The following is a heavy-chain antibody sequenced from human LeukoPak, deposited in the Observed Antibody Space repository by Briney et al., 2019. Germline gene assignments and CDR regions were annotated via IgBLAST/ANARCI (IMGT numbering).Heavy chain of an antibody. J-gene: IGHJ4*02. CDR2: IIPIFGTA. Sequence: VASVKVSCKASGGTFSSSAISWVRQAPGQGLEWMGGIIPIFGTANYAQKFQGRVTITTDESTSTAYMELSSLRSEDTAVYYCARGSAFYDSSGYLSYYFDYWGQGTLVTVSS. CDR1: GGTFSSSA. CDR3: ARGSAFYDSSGYLSYYFDY. D-gene: IGHD3-22*01. V-gene: IGHV1-69*05.